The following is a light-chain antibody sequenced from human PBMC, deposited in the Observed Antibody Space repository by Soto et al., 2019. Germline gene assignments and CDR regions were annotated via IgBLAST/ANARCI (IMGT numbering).Light chain of an antibody. CDR2: DTS. CDR1: QSVSSF. J-gene: IGKJ4*01. V-gene: IGKV3-11*01. CDR3: QQRSNWPLIT. Sequence: EIVLTQSPATLSLSPGERATLSCRASQSVSSFLAWYQHKPGQAPRLLIYDTSNRATGIPARFSGSGSGTDFTLTISSLEPEDFAVYYGQQRSNWPLITFGGGTKVEV.